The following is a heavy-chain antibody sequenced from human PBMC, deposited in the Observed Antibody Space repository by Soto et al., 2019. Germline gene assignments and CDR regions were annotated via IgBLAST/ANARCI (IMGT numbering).Heavy chain of an antibody. CDR2: LIPLFGTT. CDR3: AKDTDPAYDF. D-gene: IGHD3-16*01. Sequence: QVQLVQSGAEVKKPGSSVKVSCKASGGTFRSFAFSWVRQAPGHGLEWMGGLIPLFGTTNYAQRFQGRVTITADESTSTAYMELSSLKSEDTAIYCCAKDTDPAYDFWGQGTLVTVSS. V-gene: IGHV1-69*01. CDR1: GGTFRSFA. J-gene: IGHJ4*02.